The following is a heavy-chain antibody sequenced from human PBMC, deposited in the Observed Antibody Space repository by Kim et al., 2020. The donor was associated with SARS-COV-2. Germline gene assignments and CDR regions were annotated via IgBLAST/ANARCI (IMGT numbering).Heavy chain of an antibody. J-gene: IGHJ4*02. V-gene: IGHV3-11*06. D-gene: IGHD3-22*01. Sequence: KGRFTISRDNAKNSLYLQMNSLRAEDTAVYYCARDFGYYYDSSGYYPLDYWGQGTLVTVSS. CDR3: ARDFGYYYDSSGYYPLDY.